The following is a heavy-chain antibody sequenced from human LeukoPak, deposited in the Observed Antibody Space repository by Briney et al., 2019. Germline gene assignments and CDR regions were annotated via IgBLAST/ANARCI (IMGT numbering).Heavy chain of an antibody. J-gene: IGHJ4*02. CDR1: GFTVSSNY. CDR3: ARGGYSYGYGVDY. Sequence: PGGSLRLSCAASGFTVSSNYMSWVRQAPGKGLEWVSVIYSGGSTYYADSVKGRFTISRDNSKSTLYLQMNSLRAEDTAVYYCARGGYSYGYGVDYWGQGTLVTVSS. D-gene: IGHD5-18*01. CDR2: IYSGGST. V-gene: IGHV3-53*01.